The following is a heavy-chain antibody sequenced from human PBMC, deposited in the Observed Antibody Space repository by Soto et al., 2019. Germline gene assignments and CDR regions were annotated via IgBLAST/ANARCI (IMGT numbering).Heavy chain of an antibody. Sequence: ASVKVSCKASGYTFTSYGISWVRQAPGQGLEWMGWISAYNGNTNYAQKLQGRVAMTTDTSTSTAYMELRSLRSDDTAVYYCARSAANYYDSSGYWYYFDYWGRG. CDR2: ISAYNGNT. CDR1: GYTFTSYG. V-gene: IGHV1-18*01. J-gene: IGHJ4*02. CDR3: ARSAANYYDSSGYWYYFDY. D-gene: IGHD3-22*01.